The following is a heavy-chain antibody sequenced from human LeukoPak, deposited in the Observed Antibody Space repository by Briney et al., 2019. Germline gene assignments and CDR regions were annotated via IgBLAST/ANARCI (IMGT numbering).Heavy chain of an antibody. J-gene: IGHJ4*02. CDR1: GGSISSYY. CDR2: IYYSGST. V-gene: IGHV4-59*08. CDR3: ATFSGYSSSWYGVGY. D-gene: IGHD6-13*01. Sequence: PSETLSLTCTVSGGSISSYYWSWIRQPPGKGLEWIGYIYYSGSTNYNPSLKSRVTISVDTSKNQFSLKLSSVTAADTAVYYCATFSGYSSSWYGVGYWGQGTLVTVSS.